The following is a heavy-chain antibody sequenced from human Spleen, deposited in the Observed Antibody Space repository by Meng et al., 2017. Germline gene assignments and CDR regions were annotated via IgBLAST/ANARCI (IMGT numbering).Heavy chain of an antibody. Sequence: GESLKISCTASGFSFDEYTMHWVRQTPGKGLEWVSLSSWDGGSTYYADSVKGRFTISRDNAKNSLYLQMNSLRAEDTAVYYCGTERYSYGYSWGQGTLVTVSS. CDR2: SSWDGGST. V-gene: IGHV3-43*01. J-gene: IGHJ4*02. D-gene: IGHD5-18*01. CDR1: GFSFDEYT. CDR3: GTERYSYGYS.